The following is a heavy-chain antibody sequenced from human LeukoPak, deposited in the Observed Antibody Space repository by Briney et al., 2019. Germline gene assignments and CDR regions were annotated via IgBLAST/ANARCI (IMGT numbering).Heavy chain of an antibody. V-gene: IGHV3-33*01. CDR1: GFTFSSYG. D-gene: IGHD6-13*01. CDR3: ARDRQQLVQHGFDY. CDR2: IWYDGSNK. J-gene: IGHJ4*02. Sequence: GGSLRLSCAASGFTFSSYGMHWVRQAPGKGLEWVAVIWYDGSNKYYADSVKGRFTISRDNSKNTLYPQMNSLRAEDTAVYYCARDRQQLVQHGFDYWGQGTLVTVSP.